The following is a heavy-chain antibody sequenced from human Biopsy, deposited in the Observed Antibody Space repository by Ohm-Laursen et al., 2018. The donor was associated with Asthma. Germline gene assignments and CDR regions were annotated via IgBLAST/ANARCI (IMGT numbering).Heavy chain of an antibody. CDR2: ISGSGGST. J-gene: IGHJ1*01. CDR1: GFTFSSYA. V-gene: IGHV3-23*01. CDR3: ARTFHFWSPYHAEHYQL. Sequence: SLRLSCAASGFTFSSYAMRWVRQAPGKGLEWVSAISGSGGSTYYADSVKGRFTISRDNSKNTLYLQMNSLRAEDTAVYYCARTFHFWSPYHAEHYQLWGQGTLVTVSS. D-gene: IGHD3-3*01.